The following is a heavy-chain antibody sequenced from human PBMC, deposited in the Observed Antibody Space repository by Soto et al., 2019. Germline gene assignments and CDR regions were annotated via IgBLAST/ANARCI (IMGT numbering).Heavy chain of an antibody. CDR3: ARDNDYGDYEFDY. CDR1: GFTFSSYG. J-gene: IGHJ4*02. V-gene: IGHV3-33*01. Sequence: GGSLRLSCAASGFTFSSYGMHWVRQAPGKGLEWVAVIWYDGSNKYYADSVKGRFTISRDNSKNTLYLQMNSLRAEDTAVYYCARDNDYGDYEFDYWGQGTLVTVSS. D-gene: IGHD4-17*01. CDR2: IWYDGSNK.